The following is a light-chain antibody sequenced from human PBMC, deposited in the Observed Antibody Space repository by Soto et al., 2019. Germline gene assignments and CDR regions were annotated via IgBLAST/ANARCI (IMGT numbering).Light chain of an antibody. J-gene: IGKJ1*01. CDR1: QSVSSSY. V-gene: IGKV3-20*01. CDR2: GAS. CDR3: QQYGSSRWT. Sequence: EIVLTQSPGTLSLSPGERATLSCRASQSVSSSYLAWYQQKPGQAPRLLIYGASTRATGIPDRFSGSGSGTDFTLTISTLEPEDFAVYYCQQYGSSRWTFGQGT.